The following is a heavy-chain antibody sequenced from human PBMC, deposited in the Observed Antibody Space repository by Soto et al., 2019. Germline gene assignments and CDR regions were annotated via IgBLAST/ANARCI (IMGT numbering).Heavy chain of an antibody. CDR2: INHSGST. D-gene: IGHD2-15*01. CDR3: ARAGRGYCSGGSCYSGLHGMDV. V-gene: IGHV4-34*01. CDR1: GGSFSGYY. J-gene: IGHJ6*02. Sequence: SETLSLTCAVYGGSFSGYYWTWIRQPPGTGLEWIGEINHSGSTNYNPSLKSRVTISVDTSKNQFSLKLTSVTAADTAVYYCARAGRGYCSGGSCYSGLHGMDVWGQGTTVTSP.